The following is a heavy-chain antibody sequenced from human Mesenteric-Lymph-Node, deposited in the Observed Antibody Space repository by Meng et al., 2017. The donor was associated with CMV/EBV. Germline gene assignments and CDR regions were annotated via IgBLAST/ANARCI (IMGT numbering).Heavy chain of an antibody. Sequence: SETLSLTCTVSGGSISSPTYYWGWIRQPPGKGLEWIGSIYYGGSTYYNPSLKSRVTISVDTSKNQFSLKLSSVTAADTAVYYCARDQGRYYYYYGMDVWGQGTTVTVSS. CDR1: GGSISSPTYY. CDR3: ARDQGRYYYYYGMDV. V-gene: IGHV4-39*07. CDR2: IYYGGST. J-gene: IGHJ6*02.